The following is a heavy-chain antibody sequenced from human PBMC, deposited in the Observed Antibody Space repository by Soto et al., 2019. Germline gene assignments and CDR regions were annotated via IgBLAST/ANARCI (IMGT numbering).Heavy chain of an antibody. CDR1: GYTFTSYD. Sequence: ASVKVSCKASGYTFTSYDINWVRQATGQGLEWMGWMNPNRGNTGYAQKFQGRVTMTRNTSISTAYMELSSLRSEDTAVYYCASLRQLDMYNWFDPWGQGTLVTVSS. D-gene: IGHD6-13*01. V-gene: IGHV1-8*01. CDR3: ASLRQLDMYNWFDP. CDR2: MNPNRGNT. J-gene: IGHJ5*02.